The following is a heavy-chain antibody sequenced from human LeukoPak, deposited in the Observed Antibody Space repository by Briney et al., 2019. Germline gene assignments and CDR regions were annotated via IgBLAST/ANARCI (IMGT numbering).Heavy chain of an antibody. V-gene: IGHV4-39*01. Sequence: PETLSLTCSVSGDSISTSSYFWGWVRQPPGKGLEWIGAVYYSGSTYYNPSLKSRLTISIDTSKNHFSLKLNSVTATDTAVYYCARHRGSRGYYGSGTLHYFDYWGQGALATVSS. J-gene: IGHJ4*02. CDR1: GDSISTSSYF. CDR2: VYYSGST. CDR3: ARHRGSRGYYGSGTLHYFDY. D-gene: IGHD3-10*01.